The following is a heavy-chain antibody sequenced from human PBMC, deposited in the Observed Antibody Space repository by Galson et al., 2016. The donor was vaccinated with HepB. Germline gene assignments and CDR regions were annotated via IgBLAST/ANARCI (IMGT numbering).Heavy chain of an antibody. Sequence: LSLTCTVSGGSISSYYWSWIRQPPGKGLEWIGYIYYSGSTNYNPPLKSRVTISVDTSKNQFSLKLTSVTTADAAVYYCARTPSRGGMDVWGQGTTVTVSS. CDR2: IYYSGST. CDR3: ARTPSRGGMDV. V-gene: IGHV4-59*01. D-gene: IGHD3-10*01. J-gene: IGHJ6*02. CDR1: GGSISSYY.